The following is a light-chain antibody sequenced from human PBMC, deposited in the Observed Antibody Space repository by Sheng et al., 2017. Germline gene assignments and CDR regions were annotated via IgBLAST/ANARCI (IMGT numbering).Light chain of an antibody. CDR1: QSVLSSSNNKNS. Sequence: DIVMTQSPDSLAVTLGERATINCKSSQSVLSSSNNKNSLTWFQQKPGQPPKLLIYWASTRESGVPDRFNGSGSGTDFTLTISSLQAEDVAVYYCQQYYNTPLTFGGGTKVEIK. J-gene: IGKJ4*01. CDR2: WAS. V-gene: IGKV4-1*01. CDR3: QQYYNTPLT.